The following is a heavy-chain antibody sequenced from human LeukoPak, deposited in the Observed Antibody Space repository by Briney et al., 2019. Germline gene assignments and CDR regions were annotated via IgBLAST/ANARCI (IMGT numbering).Heavy chain of an antibody. J-gene: IGHJ4*02. V-gene: IGHV3-74*01. CDR2: TNSDGSST. CDR3: TRTGDTSGYTYYYDY. Sequence: GGSLRLSCAASGFIFTNHWMHWVRQAPGKGLVWVSRTNSDGSSTSYADSVEGRFTISRDNAKNTLYLQINSLRVEDSAVYYCTRTGDTSGYTYYYDYWGQGTLVTVSS. D-gene: IGHD6-19*01. CDR1: GFIFTNHW.